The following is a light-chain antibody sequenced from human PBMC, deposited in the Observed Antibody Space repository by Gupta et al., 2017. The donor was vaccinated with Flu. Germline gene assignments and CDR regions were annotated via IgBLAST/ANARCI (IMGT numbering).Light chain of an antibody. CDR1: SYNIGSNT. V-gene: IGLV1-44*01. CDR2: SNN. J-gene: IGLJ3*02. Sequence: QSVLTQPPSASGTPGQRVPISCSGSSYNIGSNTVNWYQQLPGTAPNLLSYSNNQRPAWVPDLFSGSNSGTSASLAISGLQSEDEADYYCAAWDDSLNGWVFGGGTKLTVL. CDR3: AAWDDSLNGWV.